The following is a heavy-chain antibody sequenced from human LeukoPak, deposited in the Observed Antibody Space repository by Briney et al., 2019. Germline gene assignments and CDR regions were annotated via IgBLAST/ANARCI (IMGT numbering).Heavy chain of an antibody. V-gene: IGHV3-66*02. CDR1: GFTVSSNY. CDR3: ARGRYDTIFGVVINYYYYGMDV. J-gene: IGHJ6*02. D-gene: IGHD3-3*01. CDR2: IYSGGST. Sequence: GGSLRLSCAASGFTVSSNYMCWVRQAPGKGLEWVSVIYSGGSTYYADSVKGRFTISRDNSKNTLYLQMNSLRAEDTAVYYCARGRYDTIFGVVINYYYYGMDVWGQGTTVTVSS.